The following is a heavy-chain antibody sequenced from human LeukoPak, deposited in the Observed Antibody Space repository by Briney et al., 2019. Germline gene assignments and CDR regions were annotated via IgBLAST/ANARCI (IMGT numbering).Heavy chain of an antibody. CDR3: AKVPIAVAGTDEGAY. D-gene: IGHD6-19*01. V-gene: IGHV3-23*01. CDR1: GFTFSSYA. J-gene: IGHJ4*02. Sequence: GGALRLSCAASGFTFSSYAMSWVRQAPGKGLEWVSAISGSGGSTYYADSVKGRFTISRDNSKNTLYLQMNSLRAEDTAVYYCAKVPIAVAGTDEGAYWGQGTLVTVSS. CDR2: ISGSGGST.